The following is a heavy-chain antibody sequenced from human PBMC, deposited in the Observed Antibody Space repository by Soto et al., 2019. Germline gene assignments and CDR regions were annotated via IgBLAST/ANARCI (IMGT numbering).Heavy chain of an antibody. Sequence: EVQLKESGGGLVQPGGSLRLSCAASGFTFTNYWMHWVRQAPGKGLVWVSRINSDGSSTSYADSVKGRFTISRDNTKNTLYLQMNSLRAEDTAVFYCARDFWRNGVCLDVWGQGTTVTVSS. CDR2: INSDGSST. J-gene: IGHJ6*02. D-gene: IGHD2-8*01. V-gene: IGHV3-74*01. CDR1: GFTFTNYW. CDR3: ARDFWRNGVCLDV.